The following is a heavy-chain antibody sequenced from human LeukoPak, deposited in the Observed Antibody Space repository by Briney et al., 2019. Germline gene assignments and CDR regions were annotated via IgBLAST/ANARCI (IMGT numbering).Heavy chain of an antibody. Sequence: PGGSLRLSCAASGFTVSSNYMSWVRQAPGKGLEWVSVIYSGGSTYYADSVKGRFANSRHNSKNTLYLQMNSLRAEGTAVYYCARESGGDYAYWGQGTLVTVSS. V-gene: IGHV3-53*04. J-gene: IGHJ4*02. CDR2: IYSGGST. CDR3: ARESGGDYAY. CDR1: GFTVSSNY. D-gene: IGHD4-17*01.